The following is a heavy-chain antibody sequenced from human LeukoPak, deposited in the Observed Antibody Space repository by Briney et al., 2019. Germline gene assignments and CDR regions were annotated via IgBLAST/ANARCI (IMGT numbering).Heavy chain of an antibody. CDR1: GYTFTGYH. CDR3: ARAGAYNIVVVPAAMWMVNY. V-gene: IGHV1-2*06. J-gene: IGHJ4*02. CDR2: INPNSGDT. Sequence: ASVKVSCKASGYTFTGYHMHWVRQAPGQGLEWMGRINPNSGDTNYAQKFQGRVTMTRDTSTSTVYMELSSLRSEDTAVYYCARAGAYNIVVVPAAMWMVNYWGQGTLVTVSS. D-gene: IGHD2-2*01.